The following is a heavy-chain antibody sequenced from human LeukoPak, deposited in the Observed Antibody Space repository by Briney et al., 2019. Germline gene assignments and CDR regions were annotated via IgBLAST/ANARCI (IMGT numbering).Heavy chain of an antibody. CDR3: ARDRGYSGPGPSDY. Sequence: PGGSLRLSCAASGFTFSSYWMHWVRQAPGKGLVWVSRINSDGSSTSYADSVKGRFTISRDNAKNTLYLQMNSLRAEDTAAYYCARDRGYSGPGPSDYWGQGTLVTVSS. D-gene: IGHD5-12*01. CDR2: INSDGSST. V-gene: IGHV3-74*01. J-gene: IGHJ4*02. CDR1: GFTFSSYW.